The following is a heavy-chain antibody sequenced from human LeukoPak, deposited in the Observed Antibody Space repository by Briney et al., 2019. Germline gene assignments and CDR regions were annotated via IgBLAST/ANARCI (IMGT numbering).Heavy chain of an antibody. V-gene: IGHV4-39*01. CDR3: ARRGYCSGGSCYVSY. Sequence: PSETLSLTCTVSGGSISSSNYYWDWIRQPPGKGLEWIGSIYYSGNTYYNPSLKSRVTISVDTSKNQFSLKLNSVTAADTAVYYCARRGYCSGGSCYVSYWGQGTLSPSPQ. CDR2: IYYSGNT. D-gene: IGHD2-15*01. J-gene: IGHJ4*02. CDR1: GGSISSSNYY.